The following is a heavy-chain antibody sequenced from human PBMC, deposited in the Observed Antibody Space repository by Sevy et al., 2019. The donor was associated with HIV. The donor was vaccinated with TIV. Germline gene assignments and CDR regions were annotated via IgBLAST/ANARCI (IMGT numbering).Heavy chain of an antibody. Sequence: SETLSLTCTVSGGSISSYFWTWIREPPGKGLEWIGNVSYSGTTNYNPSLKSRVTMSLDTSKNQFSLDLTSVTAADTAVYYCARDSAVIPRGLVYWGQGAQVTVSS. D-gene: IGHD3-9*01. V-gene: IGHV4-59*13. CDR2: VSYSGTT. CDR3: ARDSAVIPRGLVY. J-gene: IGHJ4*02. CDR1: GGSISSYF.